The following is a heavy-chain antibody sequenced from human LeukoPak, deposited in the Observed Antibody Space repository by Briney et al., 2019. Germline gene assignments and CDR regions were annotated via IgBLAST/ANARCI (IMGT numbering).Heavy chain of an antibody. CDR2: ISGSGGST. V-gene: IGHV3-23*01. CDR1: GFTFSSYA. Sequence: GGSLRLSCADSGFTFSSYAMSWVRQAPGKGLEWVSAISGSGGSTYYADSVKGRFTISRDNSKNTLYLQMNSLRAEDTAIYYCARDERLLSFLKWGQGTLLTVSS. D-gene: IGHD3-3*01. J-gene: IGHJ4*02. CDR3: ARDERLLSFLK.